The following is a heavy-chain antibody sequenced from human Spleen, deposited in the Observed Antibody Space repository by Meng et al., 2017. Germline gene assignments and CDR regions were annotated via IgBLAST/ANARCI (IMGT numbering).Heavy chain of an antibody. CDR1: GDSISSSSW. CDR2: IYHSGTT. Sequence: SQTRSLTGGISGDSISSSSWWSWVRQPPGKGLEWIGEIYHSGTTNYNPSLKSRLSMSLDNSKKRFSVDLSSVTAADTAVYYCARRFWNGDVFDVWGQGTMVTVSS. D-gene: IGHD3-3*01. V-gene: IGHV4-4*02. CDR3: ARRFWNGDVFDV. J-gene: IGHJ3*01.